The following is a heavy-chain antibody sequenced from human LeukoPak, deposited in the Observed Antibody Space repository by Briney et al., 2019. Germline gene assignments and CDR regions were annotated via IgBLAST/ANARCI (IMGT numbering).Heavy chain of an antibody. CDR1: GFTFSSYS. Sequence: GGSLRLSCAASGFTFSSYSRNWVRQAPGKGLEWFSSISSSSSYIYYADSVKGRFTISRDNAKNSLYLQMNSLRAEDTAVYYCARRGYCSSTSCYDENFDYWGQGTLVTVSS. D-gene: IGHD2-2*01. J-gene: IGHJ4*02. V-gene: IGHV3-21*01. CDR3: ARRGYCSSTSCYDENFDY. CDR2: ISSSSSYI.